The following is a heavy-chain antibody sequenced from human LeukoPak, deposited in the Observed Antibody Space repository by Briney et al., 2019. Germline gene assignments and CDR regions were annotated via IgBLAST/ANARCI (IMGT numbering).Heavy chain of an antibody. CDR1: GYTFSSYA. CDR3: ARESHIVVVPAAQPTRFDY. V-gene: IGHV1-69*13. CDR2: IIPIFGTA. Sequence: SVKVSCKASGYTFSSYAISWVRQAPGQGLEWMGGIIPIFGTANYAQKFQGRVTITADESTSTAYMELSSLRSEDTAVYYCARESHIVVVPAAQPTRFDYWGQGTLVTVSS. J-gene: IGHJ4*02. D-gene: IGHD2-2*01.